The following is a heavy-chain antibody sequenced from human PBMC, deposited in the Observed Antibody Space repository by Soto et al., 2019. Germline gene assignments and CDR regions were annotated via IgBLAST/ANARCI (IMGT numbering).Heavy chain of an antibody. J-gene: IGHJ4*02. CDR3: ARGGHVVVVTAAVDY. V-gene: IGHV1-46*01. Sequence: QVQLMQSGAEVKKPGASVKASCKASGDTFTDYYIHWVRQAPGQGLEWMGTVNPSGGHTTYAQHFLGRVTMTRDTSTSTFYMELTSLTSDDTAVYYCARGGHVVVVTAAVDYWGQGTLVTVSS. D-gene: IGHD2-21*02. CDR1: GDTFTDYY. CDR2: VNPSGGHT.